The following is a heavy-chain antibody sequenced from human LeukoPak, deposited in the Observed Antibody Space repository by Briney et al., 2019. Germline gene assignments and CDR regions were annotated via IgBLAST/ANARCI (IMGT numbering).Heavy chain of an antibody. D-gene: IGHD3-22*01. V-gene: IGHV3-66*01. J-gene: IGHJ3*02. CDR1: GFTFSSNY. Sequence: GGSLRLSCAASGFTFSSNYMSWVRQAPGKGLEWVSVIYSGGSTYYADSVKGRFTISRDNSKNTLYLQMNSLRAEDTAVYYCARVSYYDSSGYYDLDAFDIWGQGTMVTVSS. CDR3: ARVSYYDSSGYYDLDAFDI. CDR2: IYSGGST.